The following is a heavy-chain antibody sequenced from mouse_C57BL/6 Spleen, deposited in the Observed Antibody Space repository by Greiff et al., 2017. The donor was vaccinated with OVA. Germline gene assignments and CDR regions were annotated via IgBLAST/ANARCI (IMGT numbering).Heavy chain of an antibody. D-gene: IGHD1-1*01. CDR2: IDPSDSET. J-gene: IGHJ3*01. Sequence: VQLQQPGAELVRPGSSVKLSCKASGYTFTSYWMHWVKQRPIQGLEWIGNIDPSDSETHYNQKFKDKATLTVDKSSSTAYMQLSSLTSEDSAVYYCARKTTVGPFAYWGQGTLVTVSA. V-gene: IGHV1-52*01. CDR1: GYTFTSYW. CDR3: ARKTTVGPFAY.